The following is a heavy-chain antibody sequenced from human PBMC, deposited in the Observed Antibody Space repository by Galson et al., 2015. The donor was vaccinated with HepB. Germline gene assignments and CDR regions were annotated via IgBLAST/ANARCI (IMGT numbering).Heavy chain of an antibody. CDR3: VKGWGGSYYEQYFDY. V-gene: IGHV3-64D*06. D-gene: IGHD1-26*01. CDR2: ISSNGGST. CDR1: GFTFSSYA. J-gene: IGHJ4*02. Sequence: SLRLSCAASGFTFSSYAMHWVRQAPGKGLEYVSAISSNGGSTYYADSVKGRFTISRDNSKNTLYLQMSSLRAEDTAVYYCVKGWGGSYYEQYFDYWGQGTLVTVSS.